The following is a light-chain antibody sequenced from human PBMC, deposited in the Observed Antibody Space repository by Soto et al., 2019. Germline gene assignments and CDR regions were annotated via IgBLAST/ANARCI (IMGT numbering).Light chain of an antibody. Sequence: DIQVTQSPSTLSASIGDRVTITCRASQTISTWLAWYQQKPGQAPKLLIHDASSLKSGVPSRFSGSGSGTEFTLTISSLQPDDFATYYCQQYHTYWTFGQGTKVDIK. CDR3: QQYHTYWT. J-gene: IGKJ1*01. CDR2: DAS. CDR1: QTISTW. V-gene: IGKV1-5*01.